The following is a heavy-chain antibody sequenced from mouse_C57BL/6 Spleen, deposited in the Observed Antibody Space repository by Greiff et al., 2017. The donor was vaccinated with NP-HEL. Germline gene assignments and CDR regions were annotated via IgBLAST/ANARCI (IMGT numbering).Heavy chain of an antibody. CDR3: ARNGGSTMITRYYAMDY. CDR2: IWSGGST. Sequence: VQLQQSGPGLVQPSQSLSITCTVSGFSLTSYGVHWVRQSPGKGLEWLGVIWSGGSTDYNAAFISRLSISKDNSKSQVFFKMNSLQADDTAIYYCARNGGSTMITRYYAMDYWGQGTSVTVSS. CDR1: GFSLTSYG. J-gene: IGHJ4*01. V-gene: IGHV2-2*01. D-gene: IGHD2-4*01.